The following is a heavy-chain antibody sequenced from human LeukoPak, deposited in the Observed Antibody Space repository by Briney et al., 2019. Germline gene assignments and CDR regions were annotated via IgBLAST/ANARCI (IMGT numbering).Heavy chain of an antibody. CDR3: ADGWDDAFDI. V-gene: IGHV3-23*01. Sequence: GGSLRLSCAASGFTFSSYAMSWVRQAPGKGLEWVSATSGSGGSTYYADSVKGRFTISRDNSKNTLYLQMNSLRAEDTAVYYCADGWDDAFDIWGQGTMVTVSS. J-gene: IGHJ3*02. CDR2: TSGSGGST. CDR1: GFTFSSYA. D-gene: IGHD6-19*01.